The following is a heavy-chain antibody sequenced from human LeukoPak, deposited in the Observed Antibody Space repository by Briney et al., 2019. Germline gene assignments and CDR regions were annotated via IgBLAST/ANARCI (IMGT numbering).Heavy chain of an antibody. V-gene: IGHV1-2*02. CDR2: INPNTGGT. CDR1: GYTFTGYY. CDR3: ATDPCSGGTCSMYHLDY. Sequence: ASVKVSCKASGYTFTGYYIHWVRQAPGQGLERMGWINPNTGGTNYAQRFQGRVTMTRDTSINTAYMELTRLTSDDTAVYYCATDPCSGGTCSMYHLDYWGQGTLVTVSS. D-gene: IGHD2-15*01. J-gene: IGHJ4*02.